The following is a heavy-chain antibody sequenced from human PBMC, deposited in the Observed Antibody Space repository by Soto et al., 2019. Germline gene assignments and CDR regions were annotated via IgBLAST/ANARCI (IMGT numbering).Heavy chain of an antibody. J-gene: IGHJ4*02. Sequence: SETLSLTCTVSGGSISSGGYYWSWIRQPPGKGLEWIGYIYYNGSTNYNPSLKSRVTISVDTSKNQFSLKLSSVTAADTAIYYCARSTIEPRLLMYPLASWGQGTLVTVSS. V-gene: IGHV4-61*08. CDR1: GGSISSGGYY. CDR2: IYYNGST. D-gene: IGHD6-6*01. CDR3: ARSTIEPRLLMYPLAS.